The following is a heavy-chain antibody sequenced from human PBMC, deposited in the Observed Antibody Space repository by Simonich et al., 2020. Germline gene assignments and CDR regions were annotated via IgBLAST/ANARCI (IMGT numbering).Heavy chain of an antibody. CDR1: GGSISSSSYY. Sequence: QLQLQESGPGLVKPSETLSLTCTVSGGSISSSSYYWGWIRQPPGKGLVWVGCIYYGGSTYYNPSLKSRVTISVDTSKTQFSLKLSSVTAADTAVYYCARQRVLMVYAIDYWGQGTLVTVSS. J-gene: IGHJ4*02. V-gene: IGHV4-39*01. CDR3: ARQRVLMVYAIDY. D-gene: IGHD2-8*01. CDR2: IYYGGST.